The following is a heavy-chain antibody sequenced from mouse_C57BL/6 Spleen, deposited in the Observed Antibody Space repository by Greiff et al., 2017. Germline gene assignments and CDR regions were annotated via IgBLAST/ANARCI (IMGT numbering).Heavy chain of an antibody. Sequence: QVQLQQPGAELVMPGASVKLSCKASGYTFTSYWMHWVKQRPGQGLEWIGEIDPSDSYTNYNKKFKGKSTLTVDKSSSTAYMQLSSLTSEDSAVYYCARDGSSYGRFAYWGQGTLVTVSA. CDR3: ARDGSSYGRFAY. V-gene: IGHV1-69*01. D-gene: IGHD1-1*01. CDR1: GYTFTSYW. J-gene: IGHJ3*01. CDR2: IDPSDSYT.